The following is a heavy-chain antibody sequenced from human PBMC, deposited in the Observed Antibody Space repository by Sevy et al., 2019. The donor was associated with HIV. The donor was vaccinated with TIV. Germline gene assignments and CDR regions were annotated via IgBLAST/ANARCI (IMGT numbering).Heavy chain of an antibody. CDR2: VWYDGTNK. D-gene: IGHD3-10*01. Sequence: GGSLRLSCAASGFTFSSYGMHWVRQAPGKGLEWVALVWYDGTNKYYAHSVKGRFTISRDNSKKPLYLQMNSLRAEDTAVYYCASGAYYYASRSQNFDYWGPGTLVTVSS. V-gene: IGHV3-33*01. J-gene: IGHJ4*02. CDR3: ASGAYYYASRSQNFDY. CDR1: GFTFSSYG.